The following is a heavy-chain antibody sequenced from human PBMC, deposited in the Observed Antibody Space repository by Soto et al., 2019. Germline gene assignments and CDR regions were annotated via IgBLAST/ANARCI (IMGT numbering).Heavy chain of an antibody. CDR3: SVYCTNGVCYPSAFDY. CDR2: IYYSGST. V-gene: IGHV4-31*06. J-gene: IGHJ4*02. CDR1: GGSISSSSYY. D-gene: IGHD2-8*01. Sequence: ASETLSLTCTVSGGSISSSSYYCGWIRQHPGKGLEWIGYIYYSGSTYYNPSLKSRVTISVDTSKSQFSLKLSSVTAADTAVYYCSVYCTNGVCYPSAFDYWGQGTLVTVSS.